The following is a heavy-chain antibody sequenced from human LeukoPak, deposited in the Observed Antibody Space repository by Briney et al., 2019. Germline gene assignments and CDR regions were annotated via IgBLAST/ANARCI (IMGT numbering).Heavy chain of an antibody. J-gene: IGHJ4*02. D-gene: IGHD1-1*01. CDR2: ISYSGST. CDR3: ARQVSGTYDY. CDR1: GGSISSTNYY. Sequence: KPSETLSLTCTVTGGSISSTNYYWGWIRQPPGKGLEWIGSISYSGSTYYNPSLKIRVPIYVHTSKKQISLELNSVTAADTAVYYCARQVSGTYDYWGQGTLVTVSS. V-gene: IGHV4-39*01.